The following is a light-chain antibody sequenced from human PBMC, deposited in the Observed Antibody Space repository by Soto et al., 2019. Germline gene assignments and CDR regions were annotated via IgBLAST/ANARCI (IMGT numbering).Light chain of an antibody. CDR1: QSISSW. CDR3: QQCASSTWT. J-gene: IGKJ1*01. CDR2: KAS. V-gene: IGKV1-5*03. Sequence: DIQMTQSPSTLSASVGDRVTITCRASQSISSWLAWYQQKPGKAPKLLIYKASSLESGVPSRFSGSGSGTEFTLTISRLEPEDFAVYYCQQCASSTWTFGQGTKVEIK.